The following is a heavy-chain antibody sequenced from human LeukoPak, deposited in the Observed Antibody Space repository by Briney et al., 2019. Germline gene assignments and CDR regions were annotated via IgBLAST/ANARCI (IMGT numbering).Heavy chain of an antibody. V-gene: IGHV4-38-2*02. CDR2: IYHSGST. J-gene: IGHJ3*02. D-gene: IGHD5-12*01. Sequence: SETLSLTCTVSGYSISSGYYWGRIRQPPGKGLEWIGSIYHSGSTYYNPSLKSRVTISVDTSKNQFSLKLSSVTAADTAVYYCARAEDIEAFDIWGQGTMVTVSS. CDR3: ARAEDIEAFDI. CDR1: GYSISSGYY.